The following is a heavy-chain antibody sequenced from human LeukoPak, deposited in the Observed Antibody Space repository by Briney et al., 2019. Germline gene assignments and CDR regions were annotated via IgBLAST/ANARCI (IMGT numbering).Heavy chain of an antibody. V-gene: IGHV3-30*03. J-gene: IGHJ5*02. D-gene: IGHD3-10*01. CDR3: ASHYGSGSLNWLDP. Sequence: GGSLRLSCAASGFTFSSYGMHWVRQAPGKGLEWVAVISYDGSNKYYADSVKGRFTISRDNSKNTLYLQMNSLRAEDTAVYHCASHYGSGSLNWLDPWGQGTPVTVSS. CDR1: GFTFSSYG. CDR2: ISYDGSNK.